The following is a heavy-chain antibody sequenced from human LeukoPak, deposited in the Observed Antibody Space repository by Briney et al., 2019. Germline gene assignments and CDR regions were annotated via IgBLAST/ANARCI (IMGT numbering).Heavy chain of an antibody. V-gene: IGHV4-59*01. CDR1: GGSFSGYY. J-gene: IGHJ4*02. D-gene: IGHD6-19*01. CDR3: ARDLGSSGWFSFDY. Sequence: SETLSLTCAVYGGSFSGYYWSWIRQPPGKGLEWIGYIYYSGSTNYNPSLKSRVTISVDTSKNQFSLKLSSVTAADTAVYYCARDLGSSGWFSFDYWGQGTLVTVSS. CDR2: IYYSGST.